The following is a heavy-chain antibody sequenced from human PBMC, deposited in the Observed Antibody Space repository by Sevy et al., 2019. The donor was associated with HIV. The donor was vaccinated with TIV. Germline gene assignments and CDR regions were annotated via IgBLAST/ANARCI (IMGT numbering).Heavy chain of an antibody. V-gene: IGHV1-69*13. D-gene: IGHD2-15*01. CDR3: AREGTSGVYRSGGSGYSEGYYFDY. J-gene: IGHJ4*02. CDR1: GGTFSSYA. Sequence: ASVKVSCKASGGTFSSYAISWVRQAPGQGLEWMGGIIPIFGTANYAQKFQGRVTITADESTSTAYMELSSLGSEDTAVYYGAREGTSGVYRSGGSGYSEGYYFDYWGQGTLVTVSS. CDR2: IIPIFGTA.